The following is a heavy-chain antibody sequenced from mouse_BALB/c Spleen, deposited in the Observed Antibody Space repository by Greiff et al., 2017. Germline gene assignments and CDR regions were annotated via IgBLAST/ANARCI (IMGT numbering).Heavy chain of an antibody. J-gene: IGHJ1*01. V-gene: IGHV1-7*01. CDR1: GYTFTSYW. Sequence: VHLVESGAELAKPGASVKMSCKASGYTFTSYWMHWVKQRPGQGLEWIGYINPSTGYTEYNQKFKDKATLTADKSSSTAYMQLSSLTSEDSAVYYCARWAWRYPPWYFDVWGAGTTVTVSS. CDR3: ARWAWRYPPWYFDV. CDR2: INPSTGYT. D-gene: IGHD5-1-1*01.